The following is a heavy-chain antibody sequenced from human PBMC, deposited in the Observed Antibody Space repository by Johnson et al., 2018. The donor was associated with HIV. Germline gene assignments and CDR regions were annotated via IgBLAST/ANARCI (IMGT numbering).Heavy chain of an antibody. D-gene: IGHD3-22*01. CDR3: ARDGQDRDDAFDI. CDR2: IYSGGST. CDR1: GFTFSSNY. J-gene: IGHJ3*02. Sequence: EVQLVESGGGVVQPGGSLRLSCAASGFTFSSNYMSWVRQAPGTGLEWVSVIYSGGSTYYADSVKGRFTISRDNSKNTLYLQMNSLRAEDTAVYYCARDGQDRDDAFDIWGQGTMVTVSS. V-gene: IGHV3-66*01.